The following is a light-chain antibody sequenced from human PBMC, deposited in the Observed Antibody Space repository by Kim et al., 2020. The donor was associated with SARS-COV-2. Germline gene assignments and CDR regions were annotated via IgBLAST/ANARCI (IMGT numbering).Light chain of an antibody. CDR3: QQYGSSPLT. CDR1: QSVSSSY. V-gene: IGKV3-20*01. Sequence: EIVLTQSPGTLSLSPAERATLSCRASQSVSSSYLAWYQQKPGQAPRLLIYGASSMATGIPDRFSGSGSGTDFTLTISRLEPEDFAVYYCQQYGSSPLTFGGGTKVDIK. CDR2: GAS. J-gene: IGKJ4*01.